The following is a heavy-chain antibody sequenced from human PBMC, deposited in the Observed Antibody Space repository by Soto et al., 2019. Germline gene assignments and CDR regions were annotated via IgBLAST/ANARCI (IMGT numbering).Heavy chain of an antibody. D-gene: IGHD3-10*02. V-gene: IGHV3-30*02. CDR3: TIVRVADSALDH. CDR2: MSYDGSDT. Sequence: GGSVRRSCVGSGVSFSNNGMHWVGQTPGKGLEWVAFMSYDGSDTFYADSVKGRFTISRDNSKNTLFLHMSNLRAEDTAMYYCTIVRVADSALDHWGQGTLVTVSS. CDR1: GVSFSNNG. J-gene: IGHJ4*02.